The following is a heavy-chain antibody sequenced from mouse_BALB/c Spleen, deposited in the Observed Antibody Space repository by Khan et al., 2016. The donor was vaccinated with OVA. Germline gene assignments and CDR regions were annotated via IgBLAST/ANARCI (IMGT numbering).Heavy chain of an antibody. V-gene: IGHV3-2*02. CDR3: ARIQGGDFEY. CDR1: GYSITSDYA. Sequence: EVQLVESGPGLVKPSQSLSLTCTVTGYSITSDYAWNWIRQFPGNKLEWMGYISYSGNTKYNPSLKSRISITRDTSKNQFFLQLNFVTIEDTATYYWARIQGGDFEYWGQGTTLTGSS. D-gene: IGHD3-2*02. J-gene: IGHJ2*01. CDR2: ISYSGNT.